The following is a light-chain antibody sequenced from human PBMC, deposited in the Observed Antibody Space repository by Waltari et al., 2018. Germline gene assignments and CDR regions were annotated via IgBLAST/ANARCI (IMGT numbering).Light chain of an antibody. CDR1: RTANRF. V-gene: IGKV1-39*01. CDR2: AAS. CDR3: QQSYISPQT. Sequence: DIQVAQPPSSLSASVGDTVTITCRTSRTANRFLNWYQHKPGKAPKLLLFAASILQTMAPSRFSGSGSGTDFTLNISSLQPEDFATYYCQQSYISPQTFGQGTRVEIK. J-gene: IGKJ1*01.